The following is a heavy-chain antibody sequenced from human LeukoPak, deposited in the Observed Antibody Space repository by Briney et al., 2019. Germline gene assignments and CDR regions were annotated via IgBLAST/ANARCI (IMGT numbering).Heavy chain of an antibody. Sequence: ASVKVSCKASGGTFSSYAISWVRQAPGQGLEWMGGIIPIFGTANYAQKFQGRVTITADGSTSTAYMELSSLRSEDTAVYYCARIYYDSSGYYYQPFDYWGQGTLVTVSS. V-gene: IGHV1-69*13. CDR1: GGTFSSYA. CDR2: IIPIFGTA. D-gene: IGHD3-22*01. J-gene: IGHJ4*02. CDR3: ARIYYDSSGYYYQPFDY.